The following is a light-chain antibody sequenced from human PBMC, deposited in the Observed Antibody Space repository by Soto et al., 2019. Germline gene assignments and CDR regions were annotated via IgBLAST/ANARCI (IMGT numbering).Light chain of an antibody. J-gene: IGKJ1*01. Sequence: EIVLTQSPATLSFSPGERATLSCRAGHSISTYLAWYQQKPGQPPRLLIYGSSTRATGVPPRFSGSGSGTDFTLTISSLEPEDSAVYYCQQRSNWPPWTFGQGTKVDIK. CDR2: GSS. CDR3: QQRSNWPPWT. CDR1: HSISTY. V-gene: IGKV3-11*01.